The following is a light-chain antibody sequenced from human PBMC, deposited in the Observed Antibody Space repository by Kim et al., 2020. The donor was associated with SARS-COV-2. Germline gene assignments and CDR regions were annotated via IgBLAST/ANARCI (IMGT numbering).Light chain of an antibody. V-gene: IGLV4-69*02. Sequence: QPVLTQSPSASASLGGSVKLTCTLSSGHSSYAIAWHQQQPEKGPRYLMNLNSDGSHTKGDGIPDRFSGSSSGAERYLTISSLQSEDEADYYCQTWGTGILVFGGGTQLTVL. J-gene: IGLJ3*02. CDR2: LNSDGSH. CDR3: QTWGTGILV. CDR1: SGHSSYA.